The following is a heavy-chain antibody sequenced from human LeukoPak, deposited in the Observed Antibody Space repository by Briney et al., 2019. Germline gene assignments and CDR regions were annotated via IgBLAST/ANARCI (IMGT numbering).Heavy chain of an antibody. Sequence: PGGSLRLSCAASEFSVGSNYMTWVRQAPGKGLEWVGLIRSKAYGGTTEYAASVKGRFTMSRDESKSIAYLQMNSLKIEDTAVYYCTRLGYSHGYDWFDPWGQGTLVTVSS. D-gene: IGHD5-18*01. CDR1: EFSVGSNY. J-gene: IGHJ5*02. V-gene: IGHV3-49*04. CDR2: IRSKAYGGTT. CDR3: TRLGYSHGYDWFDP.